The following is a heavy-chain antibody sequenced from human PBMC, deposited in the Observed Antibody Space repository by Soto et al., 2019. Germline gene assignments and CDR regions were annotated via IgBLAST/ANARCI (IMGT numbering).Heavy chain of an antibody. CDR3: ARGICYYYGSG. D-gene: IGHD3-10*01. Sequence: QVQLQESGPGLVKPSQTLSLTCTVSGGSISSGGYYWSWIRQHPGKGLEWLGYIYYSGSTYYNPSLKSRDTISVDPSKNQSSLKLSSVTAADTAVYYCARGICYYYGSGWGQGTLVTVSS. V-gene: IGHV4-31*03. J-gene: IGHJ4*02. CDR2: IYYSGST. CDR1: GGSISSGGYY.